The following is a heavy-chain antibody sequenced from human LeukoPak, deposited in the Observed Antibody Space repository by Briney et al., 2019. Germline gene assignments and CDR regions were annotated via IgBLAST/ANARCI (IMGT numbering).Heavy chain of an antibody. D-gene: IGHD3-22*01. Sequence: GGSLRLSCAASGFSFNSYWMSWVRQAPGTGLEWVANIRQDGGERYYADSLKGRFTISRDNAKNSLYLQMNSLRAEDTAMYYCARHDSSGYYYEFDYWGQGTLVTVSS. V-gene: IGHV3-7*01. CDR1: GFSFNSYW. J-gene: IGHJ4*02. CDR2: IRQDGGER. CDR3: ARHDSSGYYYEFDY.